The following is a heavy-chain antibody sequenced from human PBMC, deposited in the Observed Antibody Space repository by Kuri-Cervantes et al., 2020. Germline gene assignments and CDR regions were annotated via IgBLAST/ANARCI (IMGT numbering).Heavy chain of an antibody. CDR3: AREGYSGYVPFEY. J-gene: IGHJ4*02. Sequence: GSLRLSCTVSGGSINSYYWNWIRQPPGKGLEWIGYISYGGSTTYNPSLKSRVTISVDTSKNQFSLKLSSVTAADTAVYYCAREGYSGYVPFEYWGQGTLVTVSS. D-gene: IGHD5-12*01. CDR2: ISYGGST. CDR1: GGSINSYY. V-gene: IGHV4-59*01.